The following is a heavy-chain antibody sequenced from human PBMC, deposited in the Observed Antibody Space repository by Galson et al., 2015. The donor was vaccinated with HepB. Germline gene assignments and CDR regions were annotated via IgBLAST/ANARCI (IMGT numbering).Heavy chain of an antibody. Sequence: SLRLSCAASGFIFSGYWMSWVRQAPGKGLEWVANIKQDGSEKYYVDSVKDRFTISRDNAKNSVYLQMNSLRAEDTAVYYCARDQGYSSGWSEALDIWGQGTMVTVSS. D-gene: IGHD6-19*01. V-gene: IGHV3-7*03. CDR1: GFIFSGYW. J-gene: IGHJ3*02. CDR3: ARDQGYSSGWSEALDI. CDR2: IKQDGSEK.